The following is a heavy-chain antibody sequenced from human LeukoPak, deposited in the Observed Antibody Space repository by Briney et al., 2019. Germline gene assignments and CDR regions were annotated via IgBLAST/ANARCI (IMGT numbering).Heavy chain of an antibody. CDR3: AGGYVGSSPFEY. V-gene: IGHV4-4*07. CDR2: IYLSGNT. D-gene: IGHD3-22*01. J-gene: IGHJ4*02. Sequence: SETLSLTCTVSGVSISSYYWSWIRQSAGKGLEWIGRIYLSGNTKYNPSLKSRGTISVDKSKNQFSLKLSSVTAADTAMYYCAGGYVGSSPFEYWGQGTLVTVSS. CDR1: GVSISSYY.